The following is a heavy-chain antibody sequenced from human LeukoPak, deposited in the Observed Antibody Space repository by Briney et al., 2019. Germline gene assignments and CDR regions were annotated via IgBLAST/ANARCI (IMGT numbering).Heavy chain of an antibody. D-gene: IGHD2-15*01. J-gene: IGHJ3*02. CDR1: GFTLSRYW. CDR2: IKEDGSEK. V-gene: IGHV3-7*04. CDR3: AREYCSGGSCYSGAFDI. Sequence: GGSLRLSCAASGFTLSRYWINWVRQAPGKGLEWVANIKEDGSEKYHVDSVKGRFTISRDNAKNSLYLRMNSLRAEDTAVYYCAREYCSGGSCYSGAFDIWGQGTMVTVSS.